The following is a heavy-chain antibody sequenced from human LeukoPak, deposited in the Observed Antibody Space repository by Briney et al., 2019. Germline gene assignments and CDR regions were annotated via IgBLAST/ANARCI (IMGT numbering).Heavy chain of an antibody. D-gene: IGHD3-3*01. CDR2: ISYSGTT. V-gene: IGHV4-59*08. Sequence: PSETLSLTCTVSGGSISSYYWSWIRQPPGKGLEWMGYISYSGTTNYNPSLKSRVTISVDTSKNQFSLKLSSVTAADTAVYYCARHGVLRFLEWSELYFFDYWGQGTLVTVSS. CDR3: ARHGVLRFLEWSELYFFDY. CDR1: GGSISSYY. J-gene: IGHJ4*02.